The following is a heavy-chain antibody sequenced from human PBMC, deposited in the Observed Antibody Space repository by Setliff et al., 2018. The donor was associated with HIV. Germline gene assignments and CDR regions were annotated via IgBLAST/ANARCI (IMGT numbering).Heavy chain of an antibody. Sequence: NPSETLSLTCAVPGASITTSSYFWGWIRQPPGKGLEWIGSISHSGTTYYSPSLNSRVTISADTSKNQFSLKLNSVSAADTALYFCAKHWSLEVATMGASDIWGQGTMVTVS. V-gene: IGHV4-39*01. J-gene: IGHJ3*02. CDR3: AKHWSLEVATMGASDI. CDR2: ISHSGTT. D-gene: IGHD5-12*01. CDR1: GASITTSSYF.